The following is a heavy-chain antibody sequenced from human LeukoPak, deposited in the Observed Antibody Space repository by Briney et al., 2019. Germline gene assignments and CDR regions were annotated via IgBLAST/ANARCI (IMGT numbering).Heavy chain of an antibody. CDR2: IYHSGST. J-gene: IGHJ5*02. CDR1: GGSISSSSHY. CDR3: ARSVFGGGSYSFDP. Sequence: SETLSLTCTVSGGSISSSSHYWGWIRQPPGKGLEWIGSIYHSGSTYYNPSLKSRVTISVDTSKNQFSLKLSSVTAADTAVYYCARSVFGGGSYSFDPWGQGTLVTVSS. V-gene: IGHV4-39*07. D-gene: IGHD1-26*01.